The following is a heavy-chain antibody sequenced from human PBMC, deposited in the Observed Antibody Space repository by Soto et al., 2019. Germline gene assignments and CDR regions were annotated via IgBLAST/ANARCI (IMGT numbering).Heavy chain of an antibody. D-gene: IGHD2-2*01. Sequence: QLQLQESGSGLVKPSQTLSLTCAVSGGSISSGGYSWSWIRQPPGKGLEWIGYIYHSGSTYYNPSLKRPVTLSVDRSKNQLSLKLSSVTAADTAVYYCARGTIVVVPATLGVYFDYWGQGTLVTVSS. J-gene: IGHJ4*02. V-gene: IGHV4-30-2*01. CDR2: IYHSGST. CDR1: GGSISSGGYS. CDR3: ARGTIVVVPATLGVYFDY.